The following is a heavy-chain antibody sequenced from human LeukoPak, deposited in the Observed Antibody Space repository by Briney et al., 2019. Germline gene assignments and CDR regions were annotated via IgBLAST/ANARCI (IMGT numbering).Heavy chain of an antibody. CDR2: ISWDSGST. J-gene: IGHJ6*02. D-gene: IGHD6-13*01. Sequence: GSLRLSCAASGFTFDDYTMHWVRQAPGKGLEWVSLISWDSGSTYYADSVKGRFTISRDNSKNSLYLQMNSLRTEDTALYYCAKDYSSSWYTYYYGMDVWGQGTTVTVSS. V-gene: IGHV3-43*01. CDR1: GFTFDDYT. CDR3: AKDYSSSWYTYYYGMDV.